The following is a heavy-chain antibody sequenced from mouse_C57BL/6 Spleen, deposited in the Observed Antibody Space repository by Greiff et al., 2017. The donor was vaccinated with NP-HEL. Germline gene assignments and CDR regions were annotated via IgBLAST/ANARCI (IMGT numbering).Heavy chain of an antibody. J-gene: IGHJ2*01. Sequence: EVQLVESGGDLVKPGGSLKLSCAASGFTFSSYGMSWVRQTPDKRLEWVATISSGGSYTYYPDSVKGRFTISRDNAKNTLYLQMSSLKSEDTAMYYCARHYGNYFDYWGQGTTLTVSS. CDR1: GFTFSSYG. CDR3: ARHYGNYFDY. D-gene: IGHD2-1*01. CDR2: ISSGGSYT. V-gene: IGHV5-6*01.